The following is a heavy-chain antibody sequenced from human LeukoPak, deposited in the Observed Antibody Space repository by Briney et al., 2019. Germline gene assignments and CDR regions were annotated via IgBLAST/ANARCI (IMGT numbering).Heavy chain of an antibody. CDR2: IYYSGST. V-gene: IGHV4-59*11. CDR3: ARAKGWMLLYYYYGMDV. D-gene: IGHD6-19*01. CDR1: GGSISGHY. J-gene: IGHJ6*02. Sequence: PSETLSLTCAVSGGSISGHYWNWIRQPPGKGLEWIGYIYYSGSTNYNPSLKSRVTISVDTSKNQFSLKLSSVTAADTAVYYCARAKGWMLLYYYYGMDVWGQGTTVTVSS.